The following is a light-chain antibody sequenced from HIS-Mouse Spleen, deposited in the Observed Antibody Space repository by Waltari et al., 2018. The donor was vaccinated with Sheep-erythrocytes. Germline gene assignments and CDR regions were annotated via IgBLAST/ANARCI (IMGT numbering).Light chain of an antibody. Sequence: DIVMTQSPDSLAVSLGERATINCKSSQSVLYSSNNKNYLAWYQQKPGKPPKLLIDWASTRESGVPDLFSGSGSGTDFTLTISSLQAEDVAVYYCQQYYSTPLTFGGGTKVEIK. V-gene: IGKV4-1*01. J-gene: IGKJ4*01. CDR1: QSVLYSSNNKNY. CDR3: QQYYSTPLT. CDR2: WAS.